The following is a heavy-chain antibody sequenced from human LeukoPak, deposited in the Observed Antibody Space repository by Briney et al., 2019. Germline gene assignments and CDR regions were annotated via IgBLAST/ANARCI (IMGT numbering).Heavy chain of an antibody. CDR3: ARGVSYYDSSGYYNEYFQH. Sequence: PSETLSLTCSVSGGSISSHYWSWIRQPPGKGLEWIGYIYYSGSTNYNPSLKSRVTISVDTSKNQLSLKVSSVTAADTAVYYCARGVSYYDSSGYYNEYFQHWGQGTLVTVSS. J-gene: IGHJ1*01. V-gene: IGHV4-59*11. CDR1: GGSISSHY. D-gene: IGHD3-22*01. CDR2: IYYSGST.